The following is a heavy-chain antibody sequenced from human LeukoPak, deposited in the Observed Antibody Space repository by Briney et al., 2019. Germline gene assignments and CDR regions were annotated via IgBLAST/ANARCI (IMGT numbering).Heavy chain of an antibody. D-gene: IGHD4-17*01. J-gene: IGHJ4*02. CDR3: AGHDYGDYGQVFDD. CDR1: GGSISSYY. V-gene: IGHV4-59*08. Sequence: SETLSLTCTVSGGSISSYYWSWIRQPPGKGLEWIGYIYYSGSTNYNPSLKSRVTISVETYKNQFSLQLSSVTAADKAVYYCAGHDYGDYGQVFDDWGQRTLVTVSS. CDR2: IYYSGST.